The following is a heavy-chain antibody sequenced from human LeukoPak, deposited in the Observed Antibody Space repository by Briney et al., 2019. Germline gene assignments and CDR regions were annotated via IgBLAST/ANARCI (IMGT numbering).Heavy chain of an antibody. Sequence: APVKVSCKASGYTFDNFYIHWVRQAPGQGPEWMGWINGNDGSTNYAQKFQGRVTMTRVTAISTVYMDLSGLRPDDTAIYYCARDEGSTYNQLDYWGQGTLVTVSS. J-gene: IGHJ4*02. CDR2: INGNDGST. CDR3: ARDEGSTYNQLDY. V-gene: IGHV1-2*02. D-gene: IGHD1-14*01. CDR1: GYTFDNFY.